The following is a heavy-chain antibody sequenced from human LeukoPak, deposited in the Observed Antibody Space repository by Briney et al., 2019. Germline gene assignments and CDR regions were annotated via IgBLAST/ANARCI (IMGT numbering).Heavy chain of an antibody. D-gene: IGHD3-16*02. J-gene: IGHJ4*02. CDR3: ARQKVDDYVWGSYRPFDY. V-gene: IGHV5-51*01. CDR1: GYSFTSYW. Sequence: GESLQISCKGSGYSFTSYWIGWVRQMPGKGLEWMGIIYPGDSDTRYSPSFQGQVTISADKSISTAYLQWSSLKASDTAMYYCARQKVDDYVWGSYRPFDYWGQGTLVTVSS. CDR2: IYPGDSDT.